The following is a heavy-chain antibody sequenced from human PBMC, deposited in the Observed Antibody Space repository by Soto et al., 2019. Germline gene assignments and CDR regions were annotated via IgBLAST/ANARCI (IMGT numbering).Heavy chain of an antibody. CDR1: GDAISTYY. D-gene: IGHD1-20*01. CDR2: VHESGST. Sequence: SETLSLTCSVSGDAISTYYWSLIRQTPGRGLEWIGCVHESGSTDYNPSLRGRVIISLHTSKSQFSLSLRSATAADTATYYCARGTRALITSFFAYWGQGIPVTVSS. V-gene: IGHV4-59*03. J-gene: IGHJ4*02. CDR3: ARGTRALITSFFAY.